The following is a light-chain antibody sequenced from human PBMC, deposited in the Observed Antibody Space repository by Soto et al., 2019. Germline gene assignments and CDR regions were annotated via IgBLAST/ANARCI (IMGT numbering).Light chain of an antibody. J-gene: IGKJ3*01. V-gene: IGKV1-39*01. CDR3: QQSSMTPFT. CDR2: AAS. Sequence: DIQMTQSPSSLSASAGDRVTITCRASQSISSYLNWYQQKPGKAPKLLIYAASNLQSEVPSRFSGSDSGTDFTLTISSLQPEDFATYFCQQSSMTPFTFGPGTKVEIK. CDR1: QSISSY.